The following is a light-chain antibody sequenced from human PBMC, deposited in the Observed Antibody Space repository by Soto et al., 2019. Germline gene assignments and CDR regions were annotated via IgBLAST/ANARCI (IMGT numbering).Light chain of an antibody. CDR2: EVT. CDR1: SNDVGIYNY. V-gene: IGLV2-14*01. CDR3: SSYTISSTLV. J-gene: IGLJ3*02. Sequence: QSVLTQPASVSGSPGQSITISCTGTSNDVGIYNYVSWYQQHPGKAPKLIIYEVTNRPSGVSDRFSGSKSDNTASLTISGLQAEDEADYYCSSYTISSTLVFGGGTKVTVL.